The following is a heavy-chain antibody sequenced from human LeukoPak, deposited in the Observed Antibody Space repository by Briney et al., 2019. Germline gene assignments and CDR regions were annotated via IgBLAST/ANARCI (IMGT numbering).Heavy chain of an antibody. CDR2: IYSGGST. D-gene: IGHD2-8*01. V-gene: IGHV3-53*01. CDR3: AREHVSKWFDP. J-gene: IGHJ5*02. Sequence: GGSLRLSCAASGFTVSSNYMSWVRQAPGKGLEWVSVIYSGGSTYYADSVKGRFTISRDNSKSTLYIQMNSLRAEDTAVYYCAREHVSKWFDPWGQGTLVTVSS. CDR1: GFTVSSNY.